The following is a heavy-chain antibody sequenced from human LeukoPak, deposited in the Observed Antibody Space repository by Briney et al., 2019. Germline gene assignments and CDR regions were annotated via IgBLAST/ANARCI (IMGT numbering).Heavy chain of an antibody. CDR3: ARNAYYSADY. D-gene: IGHD2/OR15-2a*01. CDR1: GGSISSGGYY. CDR2: SYHSGST. V-gene: IGHV4-30-2*01. Sequence: SETLSLTCTVSGGSISSGGYYWSWIRQPPGKGLEWIGYSYHSGSTYYNPSLKSRVTISVDKSKNHFSVMLTPVTAADTAVYYCARNAYYSADYWGQGTLVTVSS. J-gene: IGHJ4*02.